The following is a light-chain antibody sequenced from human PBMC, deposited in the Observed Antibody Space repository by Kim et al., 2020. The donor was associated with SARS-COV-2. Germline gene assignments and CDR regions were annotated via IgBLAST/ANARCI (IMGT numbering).Light chain of an antibody. CDR3: QQYSNYFT. CDR1: ESISTW. V-gene: IGKV1-5*03. Sequence: DIQMTQSPSTLSASVGDRVTITCRASESISTWLAWYQQKPGRAPNLVIYKASTLERGVPSRFSGSGSGTEFTLTINSVQPDDFATYYCQQYSNYFTFGQGTKLEI. CDR2: KAS. J-gene: IGKJ2*01.